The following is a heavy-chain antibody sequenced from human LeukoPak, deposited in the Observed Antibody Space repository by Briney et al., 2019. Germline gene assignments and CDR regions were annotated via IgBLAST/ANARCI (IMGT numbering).Heavy chain of an antibody. Sequence: GGSLRLSCAASGFTFSSYSMNWVRQAPGKGLEWVSSITSSSSYIYYADSVKGRFTISRDNAKNSLYLQMNSLRAEDTAVYYCATTTEDDFWSGQVSYYFDYWGQGTLVPVSS. J-gene: IGHJ4*02. D-gene: IGHD3-3*01. CDR2: ITSSSSYI. CDR3: ATTTEDDFWSGQVSYYFDY. CDR1: GFTFSSYS. V-gene: IGHV3-21*01.